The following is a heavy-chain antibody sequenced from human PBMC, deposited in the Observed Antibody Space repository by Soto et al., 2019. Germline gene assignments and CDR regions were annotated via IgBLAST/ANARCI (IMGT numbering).Heavy chain of an antibody. V-gene: IGHV4-39*01. CDR1: GDSISSGTYY. J-gene: IGHJ6*02. Sequence: SETLSLTCTVSGDSISSGTYYWGWIRQPPGKRLEWIASTYYSWTTYYNLSLKSRVTISVNTSKNQFSLKLSSVTAADAAMYSCARHQTPPGEGTGYYYAMDVWGQGARVAVSS. CDR3: ARHQTPPGEGTGYYYAMDV. CDR2: TYYSWTT. D-gene: IGHD1-1*01.